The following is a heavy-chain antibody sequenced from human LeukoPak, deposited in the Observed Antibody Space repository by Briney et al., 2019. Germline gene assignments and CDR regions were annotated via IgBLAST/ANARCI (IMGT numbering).Heavy chain of an antibody. J-gene: IGHJ4*02. CDR2: INPNSGGT. CDR1: GYTFTGYY. Sequence: ASVKVSCKASGYTFTGYYMHWVRQAPGQGLAWMGWINPNSGGTNYAQKFQGRVTMTRDTSISTAYMELSRLRSDDTAVYYCARRGYSSGYFGLDDYWGQGTLVTVSS. CDR3: ARRGYSSGYFGLDDY. V-gene: IGHV1-2*02. D-gene: IGHD3-22*01.